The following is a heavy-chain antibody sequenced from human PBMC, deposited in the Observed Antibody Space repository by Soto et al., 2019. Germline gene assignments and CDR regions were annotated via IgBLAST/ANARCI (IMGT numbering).Heavy chain of an antibody. CDR3: AKEDGSGYHDGFFDY. CDR2: ISSSGIST. J-gene: IGHJ4*02. D-gene: IGHD3-22*01. CDR1: GFTFSSYA. Sequence: EVQLLESGGGLVQPGGSLRLSCAASGFTFSSYAMSWVRQAPGKGLEWVSGISSSGISTYYADSVKGRFTISRDNSKNTLYLHMNSLRAEDTAVYYCAKEDGSGYHDGFFDYWGQGTLVTVSS. V-gene: IGHV3-23*01.